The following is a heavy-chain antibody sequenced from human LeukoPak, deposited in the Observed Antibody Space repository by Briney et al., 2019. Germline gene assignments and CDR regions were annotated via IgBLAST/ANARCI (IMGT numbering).Heavy chain of an antibody. CDR3: ARGRFLEWLLDAVDY. D-gene: IGHD3-3*01. CDR1: GFTFSSYS. CDR2: ISSSGSYI. J-gene: IGHJ4*02. Sequence: GGSLRLSCAASGFTFSSYSMNWVRQAPGKGLEWVSSISSSGSYIYYTDSVKGRFTISRDNAKNSLYLQMNSLRAEDTAVYYCARGRFLEWLLDAVDYWGQGTLVTVSS. V-gene: IGHV3-21*01.